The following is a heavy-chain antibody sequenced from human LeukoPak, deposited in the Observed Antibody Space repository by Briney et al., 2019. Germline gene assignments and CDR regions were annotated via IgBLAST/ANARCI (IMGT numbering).Heavy chain of an antibody. D-gene: IGHD3-22*01. CDR1: GFTFSGYA. CDR3: AKEADYYDSSGLDY. V-gene: IGHV3-23*01. CDR2: IGGSGGST. J-gene: IGHJ4*02. Sequence: GGSLRLSCAASGFTFSGYAMSWVRQAPGKGLEWVSAIGGSGGSTYYADSVKGRFTISRDNSKNTLYLQMNSLRAEDTAVYYCAKEADYYDSSGLDYWGQGTLVTVSS.